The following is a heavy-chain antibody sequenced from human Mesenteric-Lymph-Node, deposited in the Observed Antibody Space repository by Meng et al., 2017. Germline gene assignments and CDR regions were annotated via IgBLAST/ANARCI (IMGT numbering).Heavy chain of an antibody. V-gene: IGHV3-7*01. J-gene: IGHJ4*02. CDR2: INPDGSEK. Sequence: GESLKISCAASGFMFSYYWMGWVRQAPGKGLEWVANINPDGSEKYYVDSVKGRFSISRDSAKNSIYLQMNSLRVEDTSIYYCAKYGYDIWSGRHPFDGWGQGTLVTVSS. CDR1: GFMFSYYW. CDR3: AKYGYDIWSGRHPFDG. D-gene: IGHD3-3*01.